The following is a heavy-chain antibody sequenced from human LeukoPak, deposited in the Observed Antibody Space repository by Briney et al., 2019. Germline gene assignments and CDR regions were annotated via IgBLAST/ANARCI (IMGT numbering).Heavy chain of an antibody. CDR2: IYYDGSNK. J-gene: IGHJ5*02. V-gene: IGHV3-33*01. CDR1: GLTSRNYG. CDR3: AGDRGLSWFDP. D-gene: IGHD3-10*01. Sequence: GGSLRLSCAASGLTSRNYGMHWVRQAPGKGLEWVAVIYYDGSNKYYADSVKGRFTISRDNSKNTLYLQMNSLRAEDTAVYYCAGDRGLSWFDPWGQGTLVTVSS.